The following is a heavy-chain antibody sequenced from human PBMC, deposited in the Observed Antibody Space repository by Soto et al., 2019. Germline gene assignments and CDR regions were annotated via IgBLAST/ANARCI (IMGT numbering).Heavy chain of an antibody. CDR3: VRSNSEAGWGQFDY. V-gene: IGHV3-30-3*01. D-gene: IGHD3-16*01. J-gene: IGHJ4*02. CDR1: GSTFSIYA. CDR2: ISSAGTNK. Sequence: QVQLVGSGGGVVQPGTSLRLSCAASGSTFSIYAMHWVRQAPEKGLEWVAVISSAGTNKNHADSVRGRFSISRDNSNNMLHLQMDNMRVDDTAVYYCVRSNSEAGWGQFDYWGQGTLVTVSS.